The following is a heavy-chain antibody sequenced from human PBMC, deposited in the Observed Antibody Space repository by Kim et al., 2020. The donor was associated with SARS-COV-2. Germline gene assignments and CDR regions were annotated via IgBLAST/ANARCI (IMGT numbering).Heavy chain of an antibody. CDR2: IYYSGST. Sequence: SETLSLICTVSGGSISSYYWSWIRQPPGKGLEWIGYIYYSGSTNYNPSLKSRVTISVDTSKNQFSLKLSSVTAADTAVYYCARDLSGSGIPNYYYYYGMDVWGQGTTVTVSS. CDR3: ARDLSGSGIPNYYYYYGMDV. J-gene: IGHJ6*02. V-gene: IGHV4-59*01. CDR1: GGSISSYY. D-gene: IGHD3-10*01.